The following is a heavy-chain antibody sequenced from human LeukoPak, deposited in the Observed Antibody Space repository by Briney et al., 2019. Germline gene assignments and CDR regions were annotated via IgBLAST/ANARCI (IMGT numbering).Heavy chain of an antibody. CDR3: ARGDVNDYGDGRYFQH. D-gene: IGHD4-17*01. CDR1: GFRFGDNA. V-gene: IGHV3-49*04. CDR2: IRRKGYAGAP. Sequence: PGRSLRLSRRGSGFRFGDNAMSWVRQAPGKGLEWVGFIRRKGYAGAPEYAATVQGRFTISRDDSKSVAYLQMDSLTAEDTAVYYCARGDVNDYGDGRYFQHWGQGTLVTVSS. J-gene: IGHJ1*01.